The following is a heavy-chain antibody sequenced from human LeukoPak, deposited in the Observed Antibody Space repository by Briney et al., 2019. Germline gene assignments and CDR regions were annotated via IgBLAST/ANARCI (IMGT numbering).Heavy chain of an antibody. V-gene: IGHV1-24*01. CDR1: GYTLTELS. J-gene: IGHJ4*02. D-gene: IGHD3-10*01. CDR2: FDPEDGET. Sequence: GASVRVSCKVSGYTLTELSMHWVRQAPGKGLEWMGGFDPEDGETIYAQKFRGRVTMTEDTSTDTAYMELSSLRSEDTAVYYCATTHGGYFDYWGQGTLVTVSS. CDR3: ATTHGGYFDY.